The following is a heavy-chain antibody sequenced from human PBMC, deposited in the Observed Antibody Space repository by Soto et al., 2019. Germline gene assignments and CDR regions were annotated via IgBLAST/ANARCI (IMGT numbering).Heavy chain of an antibody. CDR1: GFTFSSYA. J-gene: IGHJ3*02. CDR3: ARTYEGAKPDCYRPFDI. D-gene: IGHD2-21*02. V-gene: IGHV3-30*04. Sequence: QVQLVESGGGVILPGGSLRLSCAASGFTFSSYAMHWVRQAPGTGPEWVAATSSDGTDNVYADSVSGRFTISRDNSKNTLYLKMNSLRGEDAAVYYCARTYEGAKPDCYRPFDIWGQGTMVTVSS. CDR2: TSSDGTDN.